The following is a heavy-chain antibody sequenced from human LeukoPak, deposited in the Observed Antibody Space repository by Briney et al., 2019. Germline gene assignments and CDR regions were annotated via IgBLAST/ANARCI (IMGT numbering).Heavy chain of an antibody. V-gene: IGHV1-18*01. D-gene: IGHD3-10*01. Sequence: ASVKVSCKASGYTFTSYGISWVRQAPGQGLEGMGWISAHNSNTVYAQKVQGRVTMTTDPSTSTAYMELRRLTSDDTAVYYCARDSYYGSGSYYRRPYDPWGQGTLVSVSS. CDR1: GYTFTSYG. CDR3: ARDSYYGSGSYYRRPYDP. J-gene: IGHJ5*02. CDR2: ISAHNSNT.